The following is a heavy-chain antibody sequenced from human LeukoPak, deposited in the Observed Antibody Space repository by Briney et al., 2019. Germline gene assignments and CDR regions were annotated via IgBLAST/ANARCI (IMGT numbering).Heavy chain of an antibody. CDR2: IYHSGGT. V-gene: IGHV4-30-2*01. CDR1: GGSIGSGGYS. CDR3: ARSLSSGPYFDY. D-gene: IGHD2-8*02. Sequence: SEALSLTCAVSGGSIGSGGYSWSWIRQPPGKGLEWIGYIYHSGGTYYNPSLKSRVTISVDRSKNQFSLKLSSVTAADTAVFYCARSLSSGPYFDYWGQGTLVTVSS. J-gene: IGHJ4*02.